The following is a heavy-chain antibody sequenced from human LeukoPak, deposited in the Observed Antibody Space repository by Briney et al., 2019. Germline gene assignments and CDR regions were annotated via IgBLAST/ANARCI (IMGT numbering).Heavy chain of an antibody. CDR3: ARDPYSSGWYGWFDP. CDR2: ISYDGSNK. V-gene: IGHV3-30-3*01. J-gene: IGHJ5*02. D-gene: IGHD6-19*01. CDR1: GFTFSSYA. Sequence: PGGSLRLSCAASGFTFSSYAMHWVRQAPGKGLEWVAVISYDGSNKYYADSVKGRFTISRDNSKNTLYLQMNSLRAEDTAVYYCARDPYSSGWYGWFDPWGQGTLVTVSS.